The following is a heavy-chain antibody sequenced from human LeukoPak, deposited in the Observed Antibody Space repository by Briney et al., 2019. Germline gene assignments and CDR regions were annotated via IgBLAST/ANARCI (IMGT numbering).Heavy chain of an antibody. CDR3: AKDVGYCSGGSSWCYFDY. J-gene: IGHJ4*02. CDR2: ISYDGSNK. CDR1: GFTFSSYG. V-gene: IGHV3-30*18. Sequence: PGRSLRLSCAASGFTFSSYGTHWVRQAPGKGLEWVAVISYDGSNKYYADSVKGRFTISRDNSKNTLYLQMNSLRAEDTAVYYCAKDVGYCSGGSSWCYFDYWGQGTLVTVSS. D-gene: IGHD2-15*01.